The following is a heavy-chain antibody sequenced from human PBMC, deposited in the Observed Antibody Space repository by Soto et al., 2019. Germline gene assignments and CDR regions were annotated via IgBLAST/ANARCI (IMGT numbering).Heavy chain of an antibody. D-gene: IGHD2-15*01. Sequence: VKVSCKASGGTFSSYAISWVRQAPGQGLEWMGGIIPIFGTGNYAQKFQGRVTITADESTSTAYMELSSLRSEDTAVYYCARARTSACPVGCWFDPWGQGTLVPVSS. CDR2: IIPIFGTG. J-gene: IGHJ5*02. CDR3: ARARTSACPVGCWFDP. CDR1: GGTFSSYA. V-gene: IGHV1-69*13.